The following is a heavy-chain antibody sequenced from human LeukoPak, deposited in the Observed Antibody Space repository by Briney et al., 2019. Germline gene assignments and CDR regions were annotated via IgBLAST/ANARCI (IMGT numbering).Heavy chain of an antibody. Sequence: GGSLRLSCAASGFTFSDYYMSWIRQAPGKGLEWVSYIRRSGSTIYYADSVKGRFTISRDNAKNSLYLQMNSLRAEDTAVYYCARVEKQYQLLTYYYYYYMDVWGKGTTVTISS. CDR1: GFTFSDYY. D-gene: IGHD2-2*01. V-gene: IGHV3-11*01. CDR2: IRRSGSTI. J-gene: IGHJ6*03. CDR3: ARVEKQYQLLTYYYYYYMDV.